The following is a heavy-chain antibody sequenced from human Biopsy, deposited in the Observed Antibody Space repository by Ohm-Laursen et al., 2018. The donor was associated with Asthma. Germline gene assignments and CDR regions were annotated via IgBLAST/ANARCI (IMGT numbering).Heavy chain of an antibody. CDR3: VRAVRNEQWLAPFDY. CDR1: GGSISSFY. Sequence: SDTLSITWSVYGGSISSFYWSWIRQSPEKGLEWMGYVYWTGSTNYNPSLKSRITMSVDTSKNRMYLELTSVTAADTAIYYCVRAVRNEQWLAPFDYWGQGKPVTVSS. V-gene: IGHV4-59*07. D-gene: IGHD6-19*01. J-gene: IGHJ4*02. CDR2: VYWTGST.